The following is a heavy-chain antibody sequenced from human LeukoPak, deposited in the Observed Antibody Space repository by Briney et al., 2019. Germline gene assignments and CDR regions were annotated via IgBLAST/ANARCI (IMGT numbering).Heavy chain of an antibody. CDR1: GFTFSSYS. CDR3: ARDLLVATTMVRGVIDE. V-gene: IGHV3-48*01. CDR2: ISSSSSTI. Sequence: PGGSLRLSCAASGFTFSSYSMNWVRQAPGKGLEWVSYISSSSSTIYYADSVKGRFTISRDNAKNSLYLQMNSLRAEDTAVYYCARDLLVATTMVRGVIDEWGQGTLVTVSS. D-gene: IGHD3-10*01. J-gene: IGHJ4*02.